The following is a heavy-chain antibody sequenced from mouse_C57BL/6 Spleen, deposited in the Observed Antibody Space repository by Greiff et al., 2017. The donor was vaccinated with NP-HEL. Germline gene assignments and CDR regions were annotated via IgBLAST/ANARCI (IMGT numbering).Heavy chain of an antibody. CDR2: IYPGNSDT. Sequence: EVQLQQSGTVLARPGASVKMSCKTSGYTFTSYWMHWVKQRPGQGLEWIGAIYPGNSDTSYNQKFKGKAKLTAVTSASTAYMELSSLTNEDSAVYYCTCYYGSSHWYFDVWGTGTTVTVSS. CDR3: TCYYGSSHWYFDV. V-gene: IGHV1-5*01. D-gene: IGHD1-1*01. J-gene: IGHJ1*03. CDR1: GYTFTSYW.